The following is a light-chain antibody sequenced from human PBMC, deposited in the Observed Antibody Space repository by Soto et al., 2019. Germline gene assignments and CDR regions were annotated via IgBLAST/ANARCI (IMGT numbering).Light chain of an antibody. J-gene: IGKJ1*01. CDR3: QQSYSSPRT. CDR2: APS. Sequence: DIQMTQSPSSLSASVGDRVTITCRASQSINSYLNWYEQKPGKAPELLIYAPSSLQSGVPSRFSGSGSGTDFTLTISSLQPEDFATYYCQQSYSSPRTLGQGTKVEIK. V-gene: IGKV1-39*01. CDR1: QSINSY.